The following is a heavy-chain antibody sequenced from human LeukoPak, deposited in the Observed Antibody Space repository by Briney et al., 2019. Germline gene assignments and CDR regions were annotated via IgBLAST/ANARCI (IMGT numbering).Heavy chain of an antibody. CDR3: ARDHYDSSGLDAFDI. CDR1: GGSSSRDY. D-gene: IGHD3-22*01. Sequence: SETLSLTCSVSGGSSSRDYWSWIRQSPGKGLEWVGYIDYGGTTNYNPSLKSRVTISVDTSKNQFSLKLSSVTAADTAVYYCARDHYDSSGLDAFDIWGQGTMVTVSS. CDR2: IDYGGTT. V-gene: IGHV4-59*01. J-gene: IGHJ3*02.